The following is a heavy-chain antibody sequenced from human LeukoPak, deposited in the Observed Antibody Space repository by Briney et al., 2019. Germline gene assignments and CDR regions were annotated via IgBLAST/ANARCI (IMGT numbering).Heavy chain of an antibody. J-gene: IGHJ5*02. CDR1: GGSISSGDYY. V-gene: IGHV4-30-4*01. Sequence: SETLSLTCTVSGGSISSGDYYWSWIRQPPGKGLEWIGYIYYSGSTYYNPSLKSRVTISVDTSKNQFSLKLSSVTAADTAVYYCARAGRYCTNGVCYTPFFWDNWFDPWGQGTLVTVSS. CDR3: ARAGRYCTNGVCYTPFFWDNWFDP. CDR2: IYYSGST. D-gene: IGHD2-8*01.